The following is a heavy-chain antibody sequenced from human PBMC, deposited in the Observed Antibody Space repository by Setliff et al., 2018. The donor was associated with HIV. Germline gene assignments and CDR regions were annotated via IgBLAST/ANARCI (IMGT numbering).Heavy chain of an antibody. Sequence: SETLSLPCPVSGVSITTDGYYWSWIRHYPGKGLEWIGYMYHSGSTYYNASLASRLIMSLDPSKNQFSLKLNSMTAADTAMYYCAGGRYFRDIRDSRFDFWGQGMLVTVSS. CDR3: AGGRYFRDIRDSRFDF. CDR1: GVSITTDGYY. J-gene: IGHJ4*02. D-gene: IGHD3-9*01. CDR2: MYHSGST. V-gene: IGHV4-31*03.